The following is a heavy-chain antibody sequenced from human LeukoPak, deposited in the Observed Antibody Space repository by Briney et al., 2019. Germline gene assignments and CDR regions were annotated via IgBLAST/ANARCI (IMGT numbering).Heavy chain of an antibody. V-gene: IGHV4-4*07. D-gene: IGHD3-3*01. CDR1: GGSVSSYY. J-gene: IGHJ5*02. Sequence: SETLSLTCTVSGGSVSSYYWSWIRQPAGKGLEWIGRIYTSGSTNYNPSLKSRVTMSVDTSKNQFSLKLSSVPAADTAVYYCARVDITIFGVATGWFDPWGQGTLVTVSS. CDR2: IYTSGST. CDR3: ARVDITIFGVATGWFDP.